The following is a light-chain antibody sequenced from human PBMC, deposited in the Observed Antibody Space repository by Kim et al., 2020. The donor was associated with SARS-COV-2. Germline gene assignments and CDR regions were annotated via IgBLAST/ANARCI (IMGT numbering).Light chain of an antibody. Sequence: GQRVTSFCKGRSCNVVGNYVCRYQHVPGTAPRLHIYDGDKRPSEIPDRFSGAKAGTAATLGITGLQTWDEADYYCGTWDSSLSLGVVGGGTQLTVL. CDR1: SCNVVGNY. J-gene: IGLJ2*01. CDR2: DGD. V-gene: IGLV1-51*01. CDR3: GTWDSSLSLGV.